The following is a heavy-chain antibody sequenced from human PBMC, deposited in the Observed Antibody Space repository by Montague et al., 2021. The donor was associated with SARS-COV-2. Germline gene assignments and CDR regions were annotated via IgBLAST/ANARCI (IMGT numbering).Heavy chain of an antibody. Sequence: KKNSGRTNYNPSLKGRVTISVDTSKNQFSLRLSSVTAAETAVYYCARGYCSGSGCYYYYGMDVCGKGTTVTVYS. CDR2: KKNSGRT. V-gene: IGHV4-34*01. D-gene: IGHD2-15*01. J-gene: IGHJ6*04. CDR3: ARGYCSGSGCYYYYGMDV.